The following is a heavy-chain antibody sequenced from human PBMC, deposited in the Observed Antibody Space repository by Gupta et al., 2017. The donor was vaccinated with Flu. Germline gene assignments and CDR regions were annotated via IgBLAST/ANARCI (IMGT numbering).Heavy chain of an antibody. CDR1: GFQFSTAW. Sequence: EGQLVESGGGLVKPGGSLRLSCAASGFQFSTAWMSLVRQAPGKGLEWVGRIRSFFDGGTADYAAPVMGRFSISRDESKLFLRMTGLTAEDTAVYYCATDKTFYGSAPYFDNWGQGTLVTVSS. V-gene: IGHV3-15*01. CDR3: ATDKTFYGSAPYFDN. D-gene: IGHD2/OR15-2a*01. CDR2: IRSFFDGGTA. J-gene: IGHJ4*02.